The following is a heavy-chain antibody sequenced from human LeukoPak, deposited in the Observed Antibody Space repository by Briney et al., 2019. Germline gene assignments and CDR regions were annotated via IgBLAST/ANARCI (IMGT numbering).Heavy chain of an antibody. J-gene: IGHJ2*01. V-gene: IGHV3-9*01. D-gene: IGHD6-19*01. Sequence: GGSLRLSCAASGFTFDDYAMHWVRQAPGKGLEWVSGISWNSGSIGYADSVKGRFTISRDNAKNSLYLQMNSLRAEDTALYYCAKDIRSSGWYDHLDLWGRGTLVTVSS. CDR3: AKDIRSSGWYDHLDL. CDR1: GFTFDDYA. CDR2: ISWNSGSI.